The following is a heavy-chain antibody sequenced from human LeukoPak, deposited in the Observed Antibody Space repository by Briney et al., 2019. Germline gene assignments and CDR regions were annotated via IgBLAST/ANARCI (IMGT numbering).Heavy chain of an antibody. CDR1: GFTFSSHW. Sequence: PGGSLRLSCAASGFTFSSHWMTWVRLAPGKGLEWVANIKQDGSEKYYVDSMKGRFTISRDNAKNSLFLQMNSLRAEDTAVYYCARARIDYWGQGTLVTVSS. D-gene: IGHD1-14*01. CDR3: ARARIDY. V-gene: IGHV3-7*05. CDR2: IKQDGSEK. J-gene: IGHJ4*02.